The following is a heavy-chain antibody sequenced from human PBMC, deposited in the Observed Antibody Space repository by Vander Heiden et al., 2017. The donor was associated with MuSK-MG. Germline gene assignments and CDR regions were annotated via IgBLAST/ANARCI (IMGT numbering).Heavy chain of an antibody. CDR2: ISYDGSNK. CDR1: GFTFSSYG. CDR3: GARITGTTLGFDP. V-gene: IGHV3-30*03. Sequence: QVQLVASGGGVVQPGRSLRLSCAASGFTFSSYGMHWVRQAPGKGLEWVAVISYDGSNKYYADAGKGRFTISRDNSKNTMYLQMNSMRAEDTAVYYCGARITGTTLGFDPWGQGTLVTVSS. J-gene: IGHJ5*02. D-gene: IGHD1-7*01.